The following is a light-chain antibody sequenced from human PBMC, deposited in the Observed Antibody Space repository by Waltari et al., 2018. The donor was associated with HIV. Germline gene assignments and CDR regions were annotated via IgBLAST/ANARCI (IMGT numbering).Light chain of an antibody. V-gene: IGKV1-8*01. Sequence: AIRLTQSPSSFSASTGDRVTITCRASQNIGNSLAWYQHKQGSAPRLLIYGSSTLQEGVASRFSGSASGTNFTLTISCLQSEDFATFSCHQYHRYPQTFGQGTRVEMK. CDR2: GSS. CDR1: QNIGNS. CDR3: HQYHRYPQT. J-gene: IGKJ1*01.